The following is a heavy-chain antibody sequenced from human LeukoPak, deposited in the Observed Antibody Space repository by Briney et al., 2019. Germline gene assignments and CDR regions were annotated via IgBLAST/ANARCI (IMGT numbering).Heavy chain of an antibody. D-gene: IGHD2-15*01. CDR2: IYYSGNS. Sequence: SETLSLTCTVSGGSIRSNYYWGWIRQPPGKGLEWIGSIYYSGNSYYHPSLKSRVTMSIDTSKNQISLKVTSVTAADTAVYYCASLLVYCSGNRCPSSANYYYYMDVWGKGTTVTVSS. CDR3: ASLLVYCSGNRCPSSANYYYYMDV. J-gene: IGHJ6*03. V-gene: IGHV4-39*07. CDR1: GGSIRSNYY.